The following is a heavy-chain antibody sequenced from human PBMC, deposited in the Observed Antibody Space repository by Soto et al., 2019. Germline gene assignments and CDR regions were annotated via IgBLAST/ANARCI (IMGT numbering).Heavy chain of an antibody. D-gene: IGHD2-15*01. CDR3: ARMYRAVVDLRWVFDC. V-gene: IGHV5-51*01. CDR2: IYPGDTDT. J-gene: IGHJ4*02. Sequence: PGESLKISCKASGYNFNHYWIGWVRQVPGRGLEWMGIIYPGDTDTSYSPSFQGRVRIYADKYLRTAFHQWRSLTASDNALYFCARMYRAVVDLRWVFDCWGQGALVTVSS. CDR1: GYNFNHYW.